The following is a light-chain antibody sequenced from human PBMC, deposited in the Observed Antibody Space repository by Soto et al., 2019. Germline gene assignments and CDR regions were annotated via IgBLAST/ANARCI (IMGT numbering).Light chain of an antibody. CDR3: SSYTPSNTRQIV. J-gene: IGLJ1*01. Sequence: QSALTQPASVSGSPGQSITISCTGTSSDVGGYNYVSWYQHHPGKAPKLMIFDVSNRPSGVSNRFSGSKSGNTASLTISGLQPEDKADYYCSSYTPSNTRQIVCGTGTKVTVL. CDR1: SSDVGGYNY. V-gene: IGLV2-14*03. CDR2: DVS.